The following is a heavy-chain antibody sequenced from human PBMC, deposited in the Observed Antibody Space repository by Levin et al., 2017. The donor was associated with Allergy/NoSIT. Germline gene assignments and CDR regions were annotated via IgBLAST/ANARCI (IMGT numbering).Heavy chain of an antibody. CDR3: ARGRSVVGPGDYFDY. CDR2: IFHSGST. D-gene: IGHD6-19*01. V-gene: IGHV4-38-2*02. Sequence: PGGSLRLSCTVSGFSISSAYYWGWIRQPPGKGLEWIGNIFHSGSTNYNPSLKSRVTISVDTSKNQLSLKVNSVTAADTAVYYCARGRSVVGPGDYFDYWGQGTLVTVSS. CDR1: GFSISSAYY. J-gene: IGHJ4*02.